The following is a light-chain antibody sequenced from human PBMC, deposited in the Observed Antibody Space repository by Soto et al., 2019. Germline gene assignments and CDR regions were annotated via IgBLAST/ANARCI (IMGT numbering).Light chain of an antibody. CDR2: DSS. J-gene: IGKJ2*01. CDR1: QSVSRA. Sequence: DIVLTQSPATLSVSPGESATLSCRASQSVSRALAWYQHVPGQAPRLLIYDSSTRATGVPARFSGSGSGTRFTLTLSSLQSEDCAVYYCQQYNNWPPRYTFGQGTKLQI. V-gene: IGKV3-15*01. CDR3: QQYNNWPPRYT.